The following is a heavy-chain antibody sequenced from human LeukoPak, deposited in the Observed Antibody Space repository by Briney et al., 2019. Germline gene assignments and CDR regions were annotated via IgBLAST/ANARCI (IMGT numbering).Heavy chain of an antibody. V-gene: IGHV4-34*01. D-gene: IGHD3-10*01. Sequence: SETLSLTCAVYGGSFSGYYWSWIRQPPGKGLEWIGEINHSGSTNHNPSLKSRVTISVDTSKNQFSLKLSSVTAADTAVYYCARHLRYYGSGSYFPEGYYYYGMDVWGQGTTVTVSS. CDR2: INHSGST. J-gene: IGHJ6*02. CDR3: ARHLRYYGSGSYFPEGYYYYGMDV. CDR1: GGSFSGYY.